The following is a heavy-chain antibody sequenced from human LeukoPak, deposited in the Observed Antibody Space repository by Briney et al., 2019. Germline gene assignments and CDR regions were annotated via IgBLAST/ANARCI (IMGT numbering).Heavy chain of an antibody. J-gene: IGHJ4*02. V-gene: IGHV5-51*01. CDR1: AYKFSNYW. CDR2: IYPDDSDT. Sequence: GESLKISCKGAAYKFSNYWIAWLRQTPGEDLEWMGIIYPDDSDTRYSPSFQGQVTISADKSISTAYLQWTSLKASDTAIYYCARRDTTYFDYWGQGSLVTVSS. CDR3: ARRDTTYFDY. D-gene: IGHD1-1*01.